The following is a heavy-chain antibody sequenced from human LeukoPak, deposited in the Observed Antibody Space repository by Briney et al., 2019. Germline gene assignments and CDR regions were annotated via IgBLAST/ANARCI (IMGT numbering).Heavy chain of an antibody. CDR1: GYTFASYD. CDR2: MNPNSGNT. CDR3: ARVVDFWSGYSQYNWFDP. J-gene: IGHJ5*02. D-gene: IGHD3-3*01. Sequence: GASVKVSCKASGYTFASYDINWVRQATGQGLEWMGWMNPNSGNTGYAQKFQGRVTMTRDTSISTAYMELSRLRSDDTAVYYCARVVDFWSGYSQYNWFDPWGQGTLVTVSS. V-gene: IGHV1-8*01.